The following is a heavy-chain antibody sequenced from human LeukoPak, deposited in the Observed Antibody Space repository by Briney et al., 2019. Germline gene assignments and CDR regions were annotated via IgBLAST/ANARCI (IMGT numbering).Heavy chain of an antibody. CDR2: IRPDGSEG. J-gene: IGHJ4*02. CDR3: ARDVGYSAFDY. CDR1: GITFSNSL. D-gene: IGHD5-12*01. Sequence: PGGPLRLSCTTSGITFSNSLMSWLRPAPGKGLEWVATIRPDGSEGYYADSVWGRFTISRDNSKNSFYLQLSSLSAQDRGFFYCARDVGYSAFDYWGQGTLVTVSS. V-gene: IGHV3-7*01.